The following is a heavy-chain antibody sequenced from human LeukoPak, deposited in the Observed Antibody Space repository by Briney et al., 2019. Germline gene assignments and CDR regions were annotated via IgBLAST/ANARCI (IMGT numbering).Heavy chain of an antibody. CDR1: GYTFTSYG. V-gene: IGHV1-18*01. CDR3: ARDNSVRDEAWWFNP. D-gene: IGHD5-24*01. CDR2: ISIYNGKI. J-gene: IGHJ5*02. Sequence: ASVKVSCKASGYTFTSYGISWVRQAPGQGLEWMGWISIYNGKINYAQKFQGRVTMTTDTSTSTAYMELRSLRSDDTAVYYCARDNSVRDEAWWFNPWGQGTLVTVSS.